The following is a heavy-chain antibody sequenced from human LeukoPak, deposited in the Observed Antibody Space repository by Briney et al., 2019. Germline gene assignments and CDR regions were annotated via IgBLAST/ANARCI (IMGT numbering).Heavy chain of an antibody. D-gene: IGHD4-17*01. CDR2: IYTSGST. V-gene: IGHV4-4*07. CDR1: GGYISSYY. Sequence: SETLSLTCTVSGGYISSYYWSWIRQPAGKGLEWIGRIYTSGSTNYNPSLKSRVTMSVDTSKNQFSLKLSSVTAADTAVYYCARYTVTTFGPHFDYWGQGTLVTVSS. CDR3: ARYTVTTFGPHFDY. J-gene: IGHJ4*02.